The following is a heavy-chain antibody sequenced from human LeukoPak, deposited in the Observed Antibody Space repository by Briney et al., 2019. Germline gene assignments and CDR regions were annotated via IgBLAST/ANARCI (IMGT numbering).Heavy chain of an antibody. D-gene: IGHD3-10*01. J-gene: IGHJ6*02. CDR2: ISDSGGST. CDR1: GFTFSNYA. Sequence: GGSLRLSCAASGFTFSNYAMSWVRQAPGKGLEWVSTISDSGGSTYYADSVKGRFTFSRDNYKNTLYLQMDSLRAEDAAIYYCAKVPYSDYGSGRPPFMDVWGQGTTVAVSS. CDR3: AKVPYSDYGSGRPPFMDV. V-gene: IGHV3-23*01.